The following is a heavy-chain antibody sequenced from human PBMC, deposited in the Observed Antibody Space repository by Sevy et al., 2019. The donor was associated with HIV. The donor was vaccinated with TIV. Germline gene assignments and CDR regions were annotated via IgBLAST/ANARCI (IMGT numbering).Heavy chain of an antibody. CDR3: ARSYCSGGRSYSLAY. CDR1: GYTFTSYT. CDR2: ISAFNGDT. D-gene: IGHD2-15*01. V-gene: IGHV1-18*01. Sequence: ASVNVSCKASGYTFTSYTITWVRQAPGQGLEWMGRISAFNGDTNHAQKFQGRVTMTTDTSTSTAYMELRSLRSDDTAVYYCARSYCSGGRSYSLAYWGQGTLVTVSS. J-gene: IGHJ4*02.